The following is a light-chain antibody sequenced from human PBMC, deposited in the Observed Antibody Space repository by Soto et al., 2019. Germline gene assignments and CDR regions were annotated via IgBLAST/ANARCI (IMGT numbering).Light chain of an antibody. Sequence: QSALTQPPSASGSPGQSVTISSTGTSRDVGSYNLVSWHQQHPGKAPKVMIYGVSQRPSGVPDRFSGSKSGNTASLTVSGLQAEDEADYYCSSYAGSSVGLGAGTQLTVL. J-gene: IGLJ2*01. CDR2: GVS. V-gene: IGLV2-8*01. CDR1: SRDVGSYNL. CDR3: SSYAGSSVG.